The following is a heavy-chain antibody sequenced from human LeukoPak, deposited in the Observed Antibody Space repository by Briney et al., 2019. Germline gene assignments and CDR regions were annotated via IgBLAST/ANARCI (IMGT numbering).Heavy chain of an antibody. J-gene: IGHJ3*02. CDR2: INPNSGGT. D-gene: IGHD3-22*01. CDR3: ARDNFYYEDAFDI. V-gene: IGHV1-2*06. CDR1: GYTCTGYY. Sequence: ASVKVSCKASGYTCTGYYMHWVRQAPGQGLEWMGRINPNSGGTNYAQKFQGRVTMTRDTSISTAYMELSRLRSDDTAVYYCARDNFYYEDAFDIWGQGTMVTVSS.